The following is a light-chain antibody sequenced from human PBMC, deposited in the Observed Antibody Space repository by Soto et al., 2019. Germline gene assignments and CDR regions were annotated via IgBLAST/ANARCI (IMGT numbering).Light chain of an antibody. J-gene: IGKJ1*01. CDR1: QAIRND. CDR3: LQDYNYPRT. V-gene: IGKV1-6*01. CDR2: AAS. Sequence: AIQMTQSPSSLCTSVGNRVTITCRASQAIRNDLGWYQKKPGKAPKLLIYAASILQSGVPSRFIGRGYGTDFTLTISSLQPEDIATYYCLQDYNYPRTFGQGTKVEIK.